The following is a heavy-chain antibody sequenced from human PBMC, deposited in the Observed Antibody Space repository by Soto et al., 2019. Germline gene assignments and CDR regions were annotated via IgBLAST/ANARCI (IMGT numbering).Heavy chain of an antibody. J-gene: IGHJ4*02. CDR3: ARDEGRDGYNYYFDY. CDR1: GGTFSSYA. CDR2: IIPIFGTA. Sequence: SVKVSCKASGGTFSSYAISWVRQAPGQGLEWMGGIIPIFGTANYAQKFQGRVTITADESTSTAYMELSSLRSEDTAVYYCARDEGRDGYNYYFDYWGQGTLVTVSS. V-gene: IGHV1-69*13. D-gene: IGHD5-12*01.